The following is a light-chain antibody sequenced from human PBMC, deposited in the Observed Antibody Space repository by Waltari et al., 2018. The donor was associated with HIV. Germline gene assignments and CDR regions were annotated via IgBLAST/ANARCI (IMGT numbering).Light chain of an antibody. CDR3: SSYAGSNNLV. Sequence: QSALTQPPSASGSPGQSVTISCTGTSSDVGGYNYVSWYRHHPGKAPKLMIYEVSKRPSWVPDRFSCSKSGNTASLTVSGLQAEDEADYYCSSYAGSNNLVFGGGTKLTVL. CDR2: EVS. V-gene: IGLV2-8*01. J-gene: IGLJ2*01. CDR1: SSDVGGYNY.